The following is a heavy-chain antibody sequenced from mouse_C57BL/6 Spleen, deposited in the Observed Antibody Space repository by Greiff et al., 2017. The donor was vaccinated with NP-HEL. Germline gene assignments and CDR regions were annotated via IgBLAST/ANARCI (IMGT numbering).Heavy chain of an antibody. V-gene: IGHV14-4*01. CDR1: GFNIKDDY. J-gene: IGHJ4*01. CDR3: TTWGVTTKYYYAMDY. D-gene: IGHD2-5*01. Sequence: EVQLQQSGAELVRPGASVKLSCTASGFNIKDDYMHWVKQRPEQGLEWIGWIDPENGDTEYASKFQGKATITADTSSNTAYLQLSSLTSEDTAVYYCTTWGVTTKYYYAMDYWGQGTSVTVSS. CDR2: IDPENGDT.